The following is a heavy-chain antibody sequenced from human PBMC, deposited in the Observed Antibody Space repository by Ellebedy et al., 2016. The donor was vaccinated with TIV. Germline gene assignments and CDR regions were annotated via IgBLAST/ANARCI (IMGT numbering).Heavy chain of an antibody. J-gene: IGHJ4*02. CDR1: GFNFGAYS. CDR3: ARVCGSSAICLDD. CDR2: IAGRTSLI. Sequence: PGGSLRLSCTCSGFNFGAYSINWVRQAPGKGLEWLSYIAGRTSLIYYADPVKGRFTISRDNAKNSAFLQMNSLRAEDTAVYFCARVCGSSAICLDDWGQGTLVTVSS. V-gene: IGHV3-48*04. D-gene: IGHD6-6*01.